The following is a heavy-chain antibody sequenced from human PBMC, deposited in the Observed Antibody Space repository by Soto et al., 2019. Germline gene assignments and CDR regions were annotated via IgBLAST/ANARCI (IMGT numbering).Heavy chain of an antibody. V-gene: IGHV4-31*03. J-gene: IGHJ4*02. Sequence: SETLSLTCTVSGGSISSGGYYWTWIRQHPGKGLEWIGYIYYSGSTYYNPSLKSRVTISVDTSKNQFSLKLSSVTAADTAVYYCARGGVLGGFPLILAYWGQGTLVTVSS. CDR3: ARGGVLGGFPLILAY. CDR1: GGSISSGGYY. D-gene: IGHD3-3*01. CDR2: IYYSGST.